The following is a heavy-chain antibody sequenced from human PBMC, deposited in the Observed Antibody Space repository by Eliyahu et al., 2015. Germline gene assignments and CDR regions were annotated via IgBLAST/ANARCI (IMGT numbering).Heavy chain of an antibody. CDR2: ISIRXSTI. J-gene: IGHJ6*02. Sequence: EVQLVESGGGLVQPGGSLRLSCAASGFTFSNYSMXWVRQAPGKGLEGVSYISIRXSTIYYAXSVKGRFTISRDNAKKSLSLQMNGLRDEDTAVYYCARGGYNSGYLTYYYGLDVWGQGTTVTVSS. V-gene: IGHV3-48*02. CDR3: ARGGYNSGYLTYYYGLDV. CDR1: GFTFSNYS. D-gene: IGHD5-18*01.